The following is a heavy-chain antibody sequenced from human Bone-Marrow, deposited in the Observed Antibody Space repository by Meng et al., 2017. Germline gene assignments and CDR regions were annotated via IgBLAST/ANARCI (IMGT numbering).Heavy chain of an antibody. CDR2: ISSTSNYI. Sequence: GGSLRLSCAASEFSFSRHSMNWVRQAPGKGLDWVASISSTSNYIYYADSVKGRFTISRDNAKNSVHLQMNSLRDDDTATYFCARSPPYIVEATGFDYWVQGTLVTVSS. CDR1: EFSFSRHS. V-gene: IGHV3-21*01. J-gene: IGHJ4*02. D-gene: IGHD2-15*01. CDR3: ARSPPYIVEATGFDY.